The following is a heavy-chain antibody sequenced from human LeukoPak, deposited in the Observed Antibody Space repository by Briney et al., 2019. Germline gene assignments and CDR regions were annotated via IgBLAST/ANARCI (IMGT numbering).Heavy chain of an antibody. Sequence: NSSETLSLTCTVSGASISSYYWRWLRQPPGKGLEWSGYIYYRGSTNNNPSLKRRVTISGDAYKNLFSLKMTYVRAADTAVFYWARKGFDGFSGATCYAAAFDIWGQGTMVTVSS. CDR2: IYYRGST. V-gene: IGHV4-59*01. CDR1: GASISSYY. J-gene: IGHJ3*02. CDR3: ARKGFDGFSGATCYAAAFDI. D-gene: IGHD2/OR15-2a*01.